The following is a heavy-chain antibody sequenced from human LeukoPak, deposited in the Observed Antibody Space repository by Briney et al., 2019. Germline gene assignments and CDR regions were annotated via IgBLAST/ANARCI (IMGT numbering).Heavy chain of an antibody. Sequence: PSETLSLTCTVSGGSTSSSSYYWGWIRQPPGQGLEWIGSIYYSGNTYYNPSLKSRVTISVDTSKNQFSLKLNSVTAADTAVYYCVRHHRQRLPPNWFDPWGQGTLVTVSS. CDR3: VRHHRQRLPPNWFDP. V-gene: IGHV4-39*01. CDR2: IYYSGNT. J-gene: IGHJ5*02. CDR1: GGSTSSSSYY. D-gene: IGHD6-25*01.